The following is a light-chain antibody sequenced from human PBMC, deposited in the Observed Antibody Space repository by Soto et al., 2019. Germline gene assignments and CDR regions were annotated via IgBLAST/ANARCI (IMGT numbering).Light chain of an antibody. J-gene: IGLJ3*02. V-gene: IGLV7-43*01. CDR1: TGAVTSGYY. CDR2: STS. CDR3: LLFDGDAWV. Sequence: QTVVTQESSLTVSPGGTVTLTCASSTGAVTSGYYPNWFQQKAGQAPRVLIYSTSNKHSWTPARFSGSLLGGKAALTLSGVQPEDEAEYYCLLFDGDAWVFGGGTKLTVL.